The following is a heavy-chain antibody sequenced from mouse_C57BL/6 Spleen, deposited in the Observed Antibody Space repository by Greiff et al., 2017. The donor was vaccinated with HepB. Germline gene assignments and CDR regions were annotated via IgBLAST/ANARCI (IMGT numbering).Heavy chain of an antibody. D-gene: IGHD1-1*01. CDR1: GFTFSSYG. CDR3: ARQTVVAYYAMDY. Sequence: EVKLVESGGDLVKPGGSLKLSCAASGFTFSSYGMSWVRQTPDKRLEWVATISSGGSYTYYPDSVKGRFTISRDNAKNTLYLQMSSLKSEDTAMYYCARQTVVAYYAMDYWGQGTSVTVSS. CDR2: ISSGGSYT. V-gene: IGHV5-6*01. J-gene: IGHJ4*01.